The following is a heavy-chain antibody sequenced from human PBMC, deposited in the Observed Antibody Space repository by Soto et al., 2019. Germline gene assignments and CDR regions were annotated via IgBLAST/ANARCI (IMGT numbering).Heavy chain of an antibody. CDR3: ARHFVAVVIKGWGY. V-gene: IGHV4-39*01. D-gene: IGHD3-22*01. CDR1: GASIDRSNYY. CDR2: TYYNGNA. J-gene: IGHJ4*02. Sequence: QLQLQESGPGLVKPSETLSLTCTVSGASIDRSNYYWDWIRQPPGKGLEWIGTTYYNGNAYYNPSLKSRVNLSLDTSKNQFSLKLISVTAADTAVYYCARHFVAVVIKGWGYWGQGTLVTVSS.